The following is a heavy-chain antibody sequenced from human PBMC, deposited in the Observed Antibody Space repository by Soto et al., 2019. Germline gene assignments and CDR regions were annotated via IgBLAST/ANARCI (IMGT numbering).Heavy chain of an antibody. V-gene: IGHV4-59*01. CDR2: IYYSGST. D-gene: IGHD2-2*03. J-gene: IGHJ4*02. Sequence: PSETLSLTCTVSGDSIRSYYWSWIRQPPGKGLEWIGYIYYSGSTKYNPSLKSRVTISVDTPKNQFSLKLSSVTAADTAVYYCARIVGYYSSSSCKDFDYWGQGTQVTVSS. CDR3: ARIVGYYSSSSCKDFDY. CDR1: GDSIRSYY.